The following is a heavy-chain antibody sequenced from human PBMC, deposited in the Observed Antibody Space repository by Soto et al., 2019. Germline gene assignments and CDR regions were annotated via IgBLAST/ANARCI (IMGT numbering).Heavy chain of an antibody. CDR3: ARGGSRPYGMDV. CDR1: GYPITGYF. Sequence: ASVKVSCKASGYPITGYFIHWVRQAPGQGPEWMGWVNPNSGDTMYAQKFQGRLTMTRDTSISTVYMELSSLRSEDTAVYYCARGGSRPYGMDVWGQGTTVTVSS. V-gene: IGHV1-2*02. D-gene: IGHD2-15*01. J-gene: IGHJ6*02. CDR2: VNPNSGDT.